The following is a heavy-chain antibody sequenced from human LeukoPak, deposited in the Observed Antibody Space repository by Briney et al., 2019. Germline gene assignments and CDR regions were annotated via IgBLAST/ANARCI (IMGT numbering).Heavy chain of an antibody. CDR2: ISWNSGSI. CDR1: GFTFDDYA. J-gene: IGHJ6*02. CDR3: AKDFYYYYYCGMDV. V-gene: IGHV3-9*01. Sequence: GRSLRLSCAASGFTFDDYAMHWVRQAPGKGLEWVSGISWNSGSIGYADSVKGRFTISRDNAKNSLYLQMNSLRAEDTALYYCAKDFYYYYYCGMDVWGQGTTVTVSS.